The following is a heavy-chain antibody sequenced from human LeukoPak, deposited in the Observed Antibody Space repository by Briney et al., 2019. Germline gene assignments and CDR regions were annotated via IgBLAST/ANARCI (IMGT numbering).Heavy chain of an antibody. CDR1: GYTFTGYY. Sequence: ASVKVSCKASGYTFTGYYMHWVRQAPGQGLEWMGWINPNSGGTNYAQKFQGWVTMTRDTSISTAYMELSRLRSDDTAVYYCARGTYGSGSYDCQYWGQGTLVTVSS. J-gene: IGHJ4*02. V-gene: IGHV1-2*04. CDR3: ARGTYGSGSYDCQY. CDR2: INPNSGGT. D-gene: IGHD3-10*01.